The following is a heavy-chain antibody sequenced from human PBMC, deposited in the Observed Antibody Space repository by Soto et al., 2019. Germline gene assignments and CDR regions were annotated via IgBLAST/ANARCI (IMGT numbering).Heavy chain of an antibody. CDR1: GGSISGYY. J-gene: IGHJ4*01. V-gene: IGHV4-4*07. Sequence: PSGNPSITSTVDGGSISGYYWSSGRHPAGKGLEWIGRIYSSGTTKYNPSLRNRVTMSVDAATDQYSLNLASMTAADTAVYFCSSGPFCGDDCYFAVWGHGTLVTV. D-gene: IGHD2-21*02. CDR3: SSGPFCGDDCYFAV. CDR2: IYSSGTT.